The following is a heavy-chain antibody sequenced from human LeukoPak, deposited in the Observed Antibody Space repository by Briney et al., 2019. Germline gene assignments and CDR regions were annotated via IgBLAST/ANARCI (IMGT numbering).Heavy chain of an antibody. Sequence: GGSLRLSCAASGFTFSGSAMHWVRQASGKGLEWVGRIRSKANSYATAYAASVKGRFTISRDDSKNTAYLQMNSLKTEDTAVYYCTRSGKRRTRYNLGSEPYEVDNWFDPWGQGTLVTVSS. CDR3: TRSGKRRTRYNLGSEPYEVDNWFDP. CDR2: IRSKANSYAT. D-gene: IGHD1-14*01. J-gene: IGHJ5*02. V-gene: IGHV3-73*01. CDR1: GFTFSGSA.